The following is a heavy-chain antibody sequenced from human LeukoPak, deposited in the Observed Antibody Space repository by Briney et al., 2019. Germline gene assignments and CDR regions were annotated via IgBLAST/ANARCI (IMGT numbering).Heavy chain of an antibody. D-gene: IGHD4-17*01. Sequence: PSETLSLTCTVSGGSISSSSYYWGWIRQPPGKGLEWIGGIFLSGSTYYNPSLKSRVTISVDTSKNQFSLKLSSVTAADTAVYYCARQVGAPYGDYYFDYWGQGTLVTVSS. CDR2: IFLSGST. J-gene: IGHJ4*02. CDR1: GGSISSSSYY. V-gene: IGHV4-39*01. CDR3: ARQVGAPYGDYYFDY.